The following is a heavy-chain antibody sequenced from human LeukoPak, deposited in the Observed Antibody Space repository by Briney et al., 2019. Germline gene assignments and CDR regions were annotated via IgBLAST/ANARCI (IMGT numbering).Heavy chain of an antibody. D-gene: IGHD2-2*01. CDR3: AKSTSFDY. CDR1: GGSISSSSYY. CDR2: IYYSGST. V-gene: IGHV4-39*01. J-gene: IGHJ4*02. Sequence: PSETLSLTCTVSGGSISSSSYYWGWIRQPPGEGLEWIGSIYYSGSTYYNPSLKSRVTISVDTSKNQFSLKLSSVTAADTAVYYCAKSTSFDYWGQGTLVTVSS.